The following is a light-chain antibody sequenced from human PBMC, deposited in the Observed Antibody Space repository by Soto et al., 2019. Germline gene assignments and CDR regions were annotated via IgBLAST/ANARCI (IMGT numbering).Light chain of an antibody. J-gene: IGLJ1*01. Sequence: SALTQPASVSGSPGQSITISCTGTSSDVGGYNYVSWYQQHPGKAPKLMIYEVSNRPSGVSNRFSGSKSGNTASLTISGLQAEDEADYYCSSYRRSSTLVFGTGTKLTVL. V-gene: IGLV2-14*01. CDR1: SSDVGGYNY. CDR3: SSYRRSSTLV. CDR2: EVS.